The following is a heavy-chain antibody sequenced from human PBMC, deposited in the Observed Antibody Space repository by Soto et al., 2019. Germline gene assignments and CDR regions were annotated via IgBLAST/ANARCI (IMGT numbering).Heavy chain of an antibody. J-gene: IGHJ4*02. Sequence: QVQLQQWGAGLLKPSETLSLTCAVYGGSFSGYYWSWIRQPPGKGLEWIGEINHSGSTNNNPSLKSRVTISVDTSKNQFSLKLSSVTAADTAVYYCAVYGDYALWDYWGQGTLVTVSS. V-gene: IGHV4-34*01. D-gene: IGHD4-17*01. CDR3: AVYGDYALWDY. CDR1: GGSFSGYY. CDR2: INHSGST.